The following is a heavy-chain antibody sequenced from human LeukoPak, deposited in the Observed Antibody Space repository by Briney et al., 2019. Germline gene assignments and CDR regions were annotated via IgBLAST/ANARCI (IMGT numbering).Heavy chain of an antibody. D-gene: IGHD6-13*01. CDR1: GFGVSVYY. Sequence: GGSLRLSCAVSGFGVSVYYMTWVRQAPGKGLQWVSVIFSGGDTYYADSVKGRFTISRDNSKNTLYLQMNSLRAEDTAVYYCAKTSYSSSWYGTPEGEFDYWGQGTLVTVSS. J-gene: IGHJ4*02. CDR3: AKTSYSSSWYGTPEGEFDY. V-gene: IGHV3-53*01. CDR2: IFSGGDT.